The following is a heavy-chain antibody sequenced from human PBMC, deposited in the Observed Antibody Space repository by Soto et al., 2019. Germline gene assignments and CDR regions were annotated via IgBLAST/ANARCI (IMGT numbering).Heavy chain of an antibody. D-gene: IGHD4-17*01. CDR3: AREEATVVTFWFDP. V-gene: IGHV4-61*01. J-gene: IGHJ5*02. Sequence: SETLSLTCTVSGGSVSSGSYYWSWIRQPPGKGLEWIGYIYYSGSTNYNPSLKSRVTISVDTSKNQFSLKLSSVTAADTAVYYCAREEATVVTFWFDPWGQGTLVTVSS. CDR2: IYYSGST. CDR1: GGSVSSGSYY.